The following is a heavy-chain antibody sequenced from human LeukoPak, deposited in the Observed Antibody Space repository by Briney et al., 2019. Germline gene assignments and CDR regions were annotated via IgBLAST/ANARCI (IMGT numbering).Heavy chain of an antibody. V-gene: IGHV3-30*04. Sequence: GGSLRLSFSASGFTFSSFAIHWVRQAPGKGVEWGGVISYDGSNKYYADYVKGRFTISRDNSKNTLYLQMNSLRAEDTAVYYCARSLEEGYYYYYMDVWGKGTTVTVSS. J-gene: IGHJ6*03. CDR3: ARSLEEGYYYYYMDV. CDR2: ISYDGSNK. D-gene: IGHD3-3*01. CDR1: GFTFSSFA.